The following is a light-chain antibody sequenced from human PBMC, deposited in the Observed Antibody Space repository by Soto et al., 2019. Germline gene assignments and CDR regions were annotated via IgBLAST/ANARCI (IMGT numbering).Light chain of an antibody. CDR2: DAS. J-gene: IGKJ4*01. CDR3: QQYNNWPLLT. CDR1: QSVNSN. Sequence: EIVMTQSQATLSVSPGERATLYCRASQSVNSNFAWYAQKPGQAPRLLIYDASTRATGIPARFSGSASETEITRTSSSPLSEDLAVYVGQQYNNWPLLTFGGGTKVEFK. V-gene: IGKV3-15*01.